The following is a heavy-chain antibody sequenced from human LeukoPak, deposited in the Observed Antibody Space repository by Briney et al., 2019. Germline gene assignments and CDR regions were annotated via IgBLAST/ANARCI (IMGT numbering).Heavy chain of an antibody. CDR3: ASCKLLLRSDWFDP. Sequence: GSLRLSCAASGFTFSSFGMHWVRQAPGKGLEWVAFIRYDGSNKYYADSVKGRFTISGDNSKSVLYLQMNSLRAEDTAVYYCASCKLLLRSDWFDPWGQGTLVTVSS. CDR2: IRYDGSNK. J-gene: IGHJ5*02. V-gene: IGHV3-30*02. CDR1: GFTFSSFG. D-gene: IGHD2-15*01.